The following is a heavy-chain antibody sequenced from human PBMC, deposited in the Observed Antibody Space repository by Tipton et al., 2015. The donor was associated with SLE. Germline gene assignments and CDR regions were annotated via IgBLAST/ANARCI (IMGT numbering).Heavy chain of an antibody. D-gene: IGHD1-26*01. CDR1: GGSFSGYY. CDR3: ARVSGSYLYYYYYYYMDV. Sequence: LRLSCAVYGGSFSGYYWGWIRQPPGKGLEWIGEINHSGSTNYNPSLKSRVTISVDTSKNQFSLKLSSVTAADTAVYFCARVSGSYLYYYYYYYMDVWGKGTTVTVSS. V-gene: IGHV4-34*01. CDR2: INHSGST. J-gene: IGHJ6*03.